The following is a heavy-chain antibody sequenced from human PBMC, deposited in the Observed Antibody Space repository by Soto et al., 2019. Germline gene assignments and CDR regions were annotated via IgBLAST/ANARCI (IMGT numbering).Heavy chain of an antibody. CDR1: GFTFDDYA. Sequence: GGSLRLSCAASGFTFDDYAMHWVRQAPGKGLEWVSYISSSSTIYYADSVKGRFTISRDNAKNSLYLQMNSLRAEDTAVYYCAREYCSSTSCLNWFDPWGQGTLVTVSS. D-gene: IGHD2-2*01. V-gene: IGHV3-48*01. CDR2: ISSSSTI. J-gene: IGHJ5*02. CDR3: AREYCSSTSCLNWFDP.